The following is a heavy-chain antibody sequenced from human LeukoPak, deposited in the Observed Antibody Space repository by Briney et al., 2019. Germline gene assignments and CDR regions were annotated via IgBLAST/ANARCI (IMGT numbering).Heavy chain of an antibody. V-gene: IGHV4-34*01. CDR2: INHSGST. CDR3: ARGLRAGYCSGGSCYSGSFDP. J-gene: IGHJ5*02. D-gene: IGHD2-15*01. CDR1: GGSFSGYY. Sequence: SETLSLTCAVYGGSFSGYYWSWIRQPPGRGLEWIGEINHSGSTNYNPSLKSRVTISVDTSKNQFSLKLSSVTAADTAVYYCARGLRAGYCSGGSCYSGSFDPWGQGTLVTVSS.